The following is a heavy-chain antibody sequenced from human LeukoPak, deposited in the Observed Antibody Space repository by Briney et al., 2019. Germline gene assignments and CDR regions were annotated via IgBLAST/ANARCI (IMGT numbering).Heavy chain of an antibody. V-gene: IGHV1-2*02. CDR3: ARSGTRWLRSSYFDY. D-gene: IGHD5-12*01. Sequence: GASVKVSCKASGYTFTGYYMHWVRQAPGQGLELMGWINPNSGGTNYAQKYQGRVTMTRDTSISTAYMELSRLRSDDTAVYYCARSGTRWLRSSYFDYWGQGTLVTVSS. CDR2: INPNSGGT. CDR1: GYTFTGYY. J-gene: IGHJ4*02.